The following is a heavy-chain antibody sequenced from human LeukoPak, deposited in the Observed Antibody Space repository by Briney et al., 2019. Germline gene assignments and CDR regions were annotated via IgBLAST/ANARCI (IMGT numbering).Heavy chain of an antibody. CDR2: INYGGST. CDR1: GGSLSAYY. Sequence: PSETLSLTCAVYGGSLSAYYWTWIRQPPGKGLEWIGEINYGGSTNYNPSLKSRITISVDTSKNQFSLKLSSVTAADTAVYYCARAYGANSVGDVWGKGTTVTISS. V-gene: IGHV4-34*01. CDR3: ARAYGANSVGDV. D-gene: IGHD4-23*01. J-gene: IGHJ6*04.